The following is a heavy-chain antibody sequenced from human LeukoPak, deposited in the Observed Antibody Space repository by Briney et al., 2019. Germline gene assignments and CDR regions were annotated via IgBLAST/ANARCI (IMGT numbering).Heavy chain of an antibody. J-gene: IGHJ4*02. CDR3: AKDSIAVAGSFHYFDY. CDR1: GFTFSSYE. CDR2: ISSSGSSI. V-gene: IGHV3-23*01. Sequence: GGSLRLSCAASGFTFSSYEVNWVRQAPGKGLEWVSYISSSGSSINYADSVKGRFTISRDNSKNTLYLQMNSLRAEDTAVYYCAKDSIAVAGSFHYFDYWGQGTLVTVSS. D-gene: IGHD6-19*01.